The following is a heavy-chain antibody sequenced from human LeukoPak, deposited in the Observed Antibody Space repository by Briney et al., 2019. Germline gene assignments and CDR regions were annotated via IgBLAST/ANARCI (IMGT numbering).Heavy chain of an antibody. V-gene: IGHV4-4*07. CDR2: IYSSGRT. CDR3: ARDRGGYHDSSAYYYYYYMDV. J-gene: IGHJ6*03. Sequence: PSETLSLTCTVSGGSISGYYWSWIRQPAGKGLEWIGRIYSSGRTNYNPSLKSRVTISVDTSKNQFSLKLRSVTAADTAVYYCARDRGGYHDSSAYYYYYYMDVWGKGTTVTISS. CDR1: GGSISGYY. D-gene: IGHD3-22*01.